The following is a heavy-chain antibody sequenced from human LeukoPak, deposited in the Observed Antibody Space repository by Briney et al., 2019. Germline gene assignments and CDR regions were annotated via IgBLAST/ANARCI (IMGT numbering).Heavy chain of an antibody. CDR2: IYDGGST. V-gene: IGHV4-39*01. D-gene: IGHD5-24*01. CDR3: ARHPCRDKGYYYGMDV. J-gene: IGHJ6*02. CDR1: GDSISGSNYY. Sequence: KPSETLSLTCTVSGDSISGSNYYWAWIRQPPGKGLEWIGNIYDGGSTHYNPSLMSRVTISIDTSRNQFSLTVSSVTAADTAVYYCARHPCRDKGYYYGMDVWGQGTTVSVSS.